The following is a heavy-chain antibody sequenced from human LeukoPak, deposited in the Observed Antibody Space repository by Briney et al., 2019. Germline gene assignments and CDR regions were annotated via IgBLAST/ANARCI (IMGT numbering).Heavy chain of an antibody. V-gene: IGHV3-7*01. J-gene: IGHJ4*02. CDR3: ASVSPQANSGDY. Sequence: GGSLRLSCAASRFTFSSYWMSCVRQAPGKGLECVANIKQDGSEKYYVDSVKGRFTISRDNAKNSLYLQMNSLRAEDTAVYYCASVSPQANSGDYWGQGTLVTVSS. D-gene: IGHD3-10*01. CDR1: RFTFSSYW. CDR2: IKQDGSEK.